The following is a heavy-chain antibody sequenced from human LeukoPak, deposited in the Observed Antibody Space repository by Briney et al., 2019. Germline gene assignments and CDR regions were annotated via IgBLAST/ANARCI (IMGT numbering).Heavy chain of an antibody. J-gene: IGHJ6*02. CDR1: GFTFDDYA. Sequence: PGRSLRLSCAASGFTFDDYAMHWVRQAPGKGLEWVSGISWNSGSIGYADSVKGRFTISRDNAKNSLYLQMNSLRAEDTALYYCAKDISSHYDFWSPPADGTYYYYGMDVWGQGTTVTVSS. CDR2: ISWNSGSI. D-gene: IGHD3-3*01. V-gene: IGHV3-9*01. CDR3: AKDISSHYDFWSPPADGTYYYYGMDV.